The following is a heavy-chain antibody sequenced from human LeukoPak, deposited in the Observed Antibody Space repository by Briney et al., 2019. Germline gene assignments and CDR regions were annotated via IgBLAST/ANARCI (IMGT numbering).Heavy chain of an antibody. CDR2: ISAGGGTT. J-gene: IGHJ4*02. CDR1: GGSISSGDYY. V-gene: IGHV3-23*01. D-gene: IGHD6-19*01. CDR3: AKRYSSGAFDY. Sequence: TSETLSLTCTVSGGSISSGDYYWSWIRQAPGKGLEWVSVISAGGGTTYYADSVKGRFTISRDNSKNTLYLQINSLRAEDTAVYYCAKRYSSGAFDYWGQGTLVTVSS.